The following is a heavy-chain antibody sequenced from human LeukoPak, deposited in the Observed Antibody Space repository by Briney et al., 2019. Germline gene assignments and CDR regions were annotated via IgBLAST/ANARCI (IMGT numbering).Heavy chain of an antibody. V-gene: IGHV4-38-2*02. CDR1: GYSISTGYY. CDR2: FYHSGST. Sequence: RASETLSLTCTVSGYSISTGYYWDWIRQPPGKGLEWIGTFYHSGSTNYNPSLKSRVTISVDTSKNQFSLKLSSVTAADTAVYYCARHSGYGVVYWGQGTLVTVSS. D-gene: IGHD5-12*01. CDR3: ARHSGYGVVY. J-gene: IGHJ4*02.